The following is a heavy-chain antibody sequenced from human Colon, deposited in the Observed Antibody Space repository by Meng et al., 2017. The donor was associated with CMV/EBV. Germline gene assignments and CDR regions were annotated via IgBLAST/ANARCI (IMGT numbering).Heavy chain of an antibody. V-gene: IGHV1-18*01. J-gene: IGHJ4*02. CDR2: ISAYSGNT. CDR1: GYTLTTYG. D-gene: IGHD3-22*01. Sequence: ASAKVSCKASGYTLTTYGHSWVRQAPAQGLEGRGWISAYSGNTNYAEKLQGRVTMTTDTSKSTAYMDLRSLRSDDTAVYYCAKENDSSGYSPYYFDYWGQGTLVTVSS. CDR3: AKENDSSGYSPYYFDY.